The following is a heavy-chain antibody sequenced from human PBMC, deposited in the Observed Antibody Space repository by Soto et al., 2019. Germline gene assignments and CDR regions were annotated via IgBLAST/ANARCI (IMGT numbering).Heavy chain of an antibody. CDR3: ASYCTSTSCLESR. CDR1: GFTFSSYA. J-gene: IGHJ4*02. D-gene: IGHD2-2*01. CDR2: ISYDGRNK. Sequence: GGSLRLSCAASGFTFSSYAMHWVRQAPGKGLEWVAVISYDGRNKYYADSVKGRFTISRDNSKNTLYLEMNSLRAEDTAVYYCASYCTSTSCLESRWGQGTPVTASS. V-gene: IGHV3-30*04.